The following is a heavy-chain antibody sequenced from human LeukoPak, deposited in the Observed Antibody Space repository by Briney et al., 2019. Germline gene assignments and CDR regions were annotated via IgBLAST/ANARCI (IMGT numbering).Heavy chain of an antibody. CDR2: ISGSGGST. D-gene: IGHD2-2*01. Sequence: GGSLRLSCAASGFTFSSYAMSWVRQAPGKGLEWVSAISGSGGSTYYADSVKGRFTISRDNSKNTLYLQMNSLRAEDTAAYYCAKEELGYCSSTSCYGDFDYWGQGTLVTVSS. V-gene: IGHV3-23*01. CDR3: AKEELGYCSSTSCYGDFDY. CDR1: GFTFSSYA. J-gene: IGHJ4*02.